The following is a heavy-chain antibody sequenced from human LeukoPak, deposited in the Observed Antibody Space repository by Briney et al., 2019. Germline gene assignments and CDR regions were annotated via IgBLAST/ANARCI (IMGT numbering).Heavy chain of an antibody. J-gene: IGHJ2*01. D-gene: IGHD5/OR15-5a*01. CDR1: GFTFRSYA. Sequence: GGSLRLSCVASGFTFRSYAMNWDRQAPGKGLEWVSGITGSGGSTDYADSVNGRFTSSRDNSKNTLYLQMDSLRAEDTAVYYCAKAVSGFWYFDLWGRGSLVTVSS. V-gene: IGHV3-23*01. CDR2: ITGSGGST. CDR3: AKAVSGFWYFDL.